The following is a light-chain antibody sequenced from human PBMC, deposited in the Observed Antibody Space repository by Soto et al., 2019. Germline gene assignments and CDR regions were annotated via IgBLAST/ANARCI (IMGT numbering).Light chain of an antibody. V-gene: IGKV3D-20*02. Sequence: EIVLTQSPGTLSLSPGETATLSCRASQSVSSSYLAWYQQKLGQAPRLLIYDASRRATGIPARFSGSGSGTDFTLTISRLEPEDFAVYYCQQRARWPWTFGQGTKVDI. J-gene: IGKJ1*01. CDR3: QQRARWPWT. CDR2: DAS. CDR1: QSVSSSY.